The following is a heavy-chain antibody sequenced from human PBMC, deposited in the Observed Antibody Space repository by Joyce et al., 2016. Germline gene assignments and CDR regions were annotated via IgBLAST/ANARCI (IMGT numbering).Heavy chain of an antibody. D-gene: IGHD3-10*02. V-gene: IGHV3-74*01. Sequence: EVQLVESGGGLVQPGGSLRLSCAASGFTFSDYWLHWVRQVPGKGLMWVSRISSDGSNTSHADSVKGPFTISRDNAKNTLFLQMNSLRAEDTAVYYCARGGYYVAGADWFHPWGQGTLVTVSS. CDR2: ISSDGSNT. CDR1: GFTFSDYW. J-gene: IGHJ5*02. CDR3: ARGGYYVAGADWFHP.